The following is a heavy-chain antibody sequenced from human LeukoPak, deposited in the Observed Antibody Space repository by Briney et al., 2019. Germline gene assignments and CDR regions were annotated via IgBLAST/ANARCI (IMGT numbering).Heavy chain of an antibody. CDR2: IYYSGST. CDR3: ARGFIVVVPAAIWFDP. V-gene: IGHV4-59*08. CDR1: GGSMSSYY. D-gene: IGHD2-2*01. Sequence: SETLSLTCTVSGGSMSSYYWSWIRQPPGKGLEWIGYIYYSGSTNYNPSLKSRVTISIDTSKNQFSLKLSSVTAADTAVYYCARGFIVVVPAAIWFDPWGQGTLVTVSS. J-gene: IGHJ5*02.